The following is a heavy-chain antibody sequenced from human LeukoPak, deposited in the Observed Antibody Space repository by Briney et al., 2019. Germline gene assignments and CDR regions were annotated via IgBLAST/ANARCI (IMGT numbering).Heavy chain of an antibody. D-gene: IGHD1-7*01. V-gene: IGHV4-34*01. CDR1: GGSFSGYY. J-gene: IGHJ6*03. CDR2: INHSGST. Sequence: KPSETLSLTCAVYGGSFSGYYWSWIRQPPGKGLEWIGEINHSGSTNYNPSLKSRVTISVDTSKNQFSLKLSSVTAADTAVYYCARGLELRSYYYYYMDVWGKGTTVTVSS. CDR3: ARGLELRSYYYYYMDV.